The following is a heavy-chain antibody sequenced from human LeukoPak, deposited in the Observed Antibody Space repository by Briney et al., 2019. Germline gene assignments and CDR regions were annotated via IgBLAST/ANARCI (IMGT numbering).Heavy chain of an antibody. CDR1: GGSISSFY. V-gene: IGHV4-59*01. J-gene: IGHJ5*02. D-gene: IGHD1-14*01. Sequence: SETLSLTCTVSGGSISSFYWSWIRQPPGKGLEWIGYIYYSGSTNYNPSLKSRVTISVDTSKNQFSLKLSSVTAADTAVYYCARVKVFDWFDPWGQGTLVTVSS. CDR2: IYYSGST. CDR3: ARVKVFDWFDP.